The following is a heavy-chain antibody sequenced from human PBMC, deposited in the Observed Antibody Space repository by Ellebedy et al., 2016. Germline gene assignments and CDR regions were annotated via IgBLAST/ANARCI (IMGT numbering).Heavy chain of an antibody. Sequence: GESLKISCAASGFTFSSYSMNWVRQAPGKGLEWVSYISSNSSTIYYADSVKGRFTISRDNAKNSLYLQMNSLRAEDTAVYYCARKGSSGWYVLSSNYYGMDVWGQGTTVTVSS. CDR3: ARKGSSGWYVLSSNYYGMDV. CDR1: GFTFSSYS. J-gene: IGHJ6*02. D-gene: IGHD6-19*01. CDR2: ISSNSSTI. V-gene: IGHV3-48*01.